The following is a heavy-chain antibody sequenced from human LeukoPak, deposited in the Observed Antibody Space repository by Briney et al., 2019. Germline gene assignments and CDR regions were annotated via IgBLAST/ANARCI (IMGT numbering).Heavy chain of an antibody. Sequence: GGSLRLSCAASGFTFSSYSMNWVRRAPGKGLEWVSSISSSSSYIYYADSVKGRFTISRDNAKNSLYLQMNSLRAEDTAVYYCAGTQRLLNYYDSSGYLYWGQGTLVTVSS. CDR2: ISSSSSYI. J-gene: IGHJ4*02. CDR3: AGTQRLLNYYDSSGYLY. D-gene: IGHD3-22*01. CDR1: GFTFSSYS. V-gene: IGHV3-21*01.